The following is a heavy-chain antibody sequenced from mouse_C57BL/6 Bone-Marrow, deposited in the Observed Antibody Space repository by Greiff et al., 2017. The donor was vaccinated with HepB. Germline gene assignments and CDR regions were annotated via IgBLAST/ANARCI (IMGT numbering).Heavy chain of an antibody. CDR1: GYTFTSYG. D-gene: IGHD2-14*01. CDR2: IYPRSGNT. V-gene: IGHV1-81*01. CDR3: AIFKGVRPCYFDV. Sequence: QVQLQQSGAELARPGASVKLSCKASGYTFTSYGISWVKQRTGQGLEWIGEIYPRSGNTYYNEKFKGKATLTADKSSSTSYMELRSLTSEDAAVYFCAIFKGVRPCYFDVWGTGTTVTVSS. J-gene: IGHJ1*03.